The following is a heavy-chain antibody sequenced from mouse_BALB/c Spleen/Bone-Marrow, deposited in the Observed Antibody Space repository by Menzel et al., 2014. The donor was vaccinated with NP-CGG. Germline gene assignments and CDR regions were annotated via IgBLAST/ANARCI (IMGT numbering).Heavy chain of an antibody. CDR3: GRDNGSSPSYWFFNV. Sequence: EVKLVESGGGLVQPGGSLRLSCATSGFTFTDYYMTWVRQPSGKALEWLSFIRNEANGYTTEYSASVKGRFTISRDNSQSILYLQMNTLRAEDSATYHCGRDNGSSPSYWFFNVWGAGTTVTVSS. CDR1: GFTFTDYY. D-gene: IGHD1-1*01. J-gene: IGHJ1*01. V-gene: IGHV7-3*02. CDR2: IRNEANGYTT.